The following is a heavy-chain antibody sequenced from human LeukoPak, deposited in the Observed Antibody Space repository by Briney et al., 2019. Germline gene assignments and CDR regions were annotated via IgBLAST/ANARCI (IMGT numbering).Heavy chain of an antibody. Sequence: SETLSLTCAVSDDSFSSHYRTWIRQPPGKGLEWIGYISYIGTTNYNPSLKSRVTLSIDTSKNQFSLKQRSVTAADTAVYYCARDLVTVTKGFDIWGQGTMVSVSS. CDR3: ARDLVTVTKGFDI. V-gene: IGHV4-59*11. CDR1: DDSFSSHY. D-gene: IGHD4-17*01. J-gene: IGHJ3*02. CDR2: ISYIGTT.